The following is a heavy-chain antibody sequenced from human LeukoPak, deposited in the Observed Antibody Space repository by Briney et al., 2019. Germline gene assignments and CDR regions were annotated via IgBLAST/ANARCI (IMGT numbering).Heavy chain of an antibody. J-gene: IGHJ4*02. CDR1: GGSISSGSYY. Sequence: PSETLSLTCTVSGGSISSGSYYWGWIRPPRGKGLEWIGSIYYSGSTYYNPSLKSRVTISVDTSKNQFSLKLTSVTAADKAVYYCARRRITGTTFDYWGQGTLVTVSS. CDR2: IYYSGST. V-gene: IGHV4-39*01. D-gene: IGHD1-1*01. CDR3: ARRRITGTTFDY.